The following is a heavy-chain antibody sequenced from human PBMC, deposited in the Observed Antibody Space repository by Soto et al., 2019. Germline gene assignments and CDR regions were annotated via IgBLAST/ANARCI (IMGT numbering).Heavy chain of an antibody. Sequence: ASVKVSCKASGYTFTSYAMHWVRQAPGQRLEWMGWINAGNGNTKYSQKFQGRVTITRDTSASTAYMELSSLRSEDTAVYYCARGSYYDFWSGHIDYWGQGTLVTVSS. J-gene: IGHJ4*02. CDR1: GYTFTSYA. CDR2: INAGNGNT. V-gene: IGHV1-3*01. D-gene: IGHD3-3*01. CDR3: ARGSYYDFWSGHIDY.